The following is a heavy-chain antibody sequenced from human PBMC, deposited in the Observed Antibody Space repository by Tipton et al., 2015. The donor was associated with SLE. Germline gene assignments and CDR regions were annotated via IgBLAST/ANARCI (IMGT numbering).Heavy chain of an antibody. CDR2: IYYSGST. V-gene: IGHV4-59*01. Sequence: TLSLTCTVSGGSISSYYWSWIRQPPGKGLEWIGYIYYSGSTNYNPSLKSRVTISVDTSTNQFSLKLSSVTAADTAVYYCANCGDYIWGSYRQFYFDYWGQGTLVTVSS. CDR1: GGSISSYY. D-gene: IGHD3-16*02. J-gene: IGHJ4*02. CDR3: ANCGDYIWGSYRQFYFDY.